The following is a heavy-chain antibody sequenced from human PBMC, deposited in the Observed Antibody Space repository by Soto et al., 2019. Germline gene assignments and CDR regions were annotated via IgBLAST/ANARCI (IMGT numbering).Heavy chain of an antibody. CDR3: ARGYCSSTSCYIGYYYYGMDV. CDR1: GYTFTSYG. D-gene: IGHD2-2*02. J-gene: IGHJ6*02. CDR2: ISAYNGNT. Sequence: ASVKVSCKASGYTFTSYGISWVRQAPGQGLEWMGWISAYNGNTNCAQKLQGRVTMTTDTSTSTAYMELRSLRSDDTAVYYCARGYCSSTSCYIGYYYYGMDVWGQGTTVTVSS. V-gene: IGHV1-18*04.